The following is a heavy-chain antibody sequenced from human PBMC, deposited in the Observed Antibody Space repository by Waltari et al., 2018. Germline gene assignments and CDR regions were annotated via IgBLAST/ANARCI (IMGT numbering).Heavy chain of an antibody. CDR2: KSDDGRNK. V-gene: IGHV3-30-3*01. CDR1: GFTFSSYA. D-gene: IGHD3-3*02. Sequence: QVQLVESGGGVVQPGRSLRLSCAASGFTFSSYAMHWVRQAPGKGLEGVPVKSDDGRNKYYADSVQGRFTISRDNSKNTLYLQMNSLRAEDTAVYYCARGGHLDTWGQGTLVTVSS. J-gene: IGHJ5*02. CDR3: ARGGHLDT.